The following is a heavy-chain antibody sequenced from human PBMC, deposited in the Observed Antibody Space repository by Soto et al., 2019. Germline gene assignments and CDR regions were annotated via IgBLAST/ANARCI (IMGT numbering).Heavy chain of an antibody. CDR2: IYYTGTT. D-gene: IGHD6-13*01. CDR3: AKYRRTEAEGFTLDY. Sequence: SETLSLTCAVSGDSINNSYLSWIRQPPGKRLEWIGNIYYTGTTTYNPSLESRVTMSVDTSKNQFSLKLNSVDAADTAVYYCAKYRRTEAEGFTLDYWGRGTLVTVYS. V-gene: IGHV4-59*01. J-gene: IGHJ4*02. CDR1: GDSINNSY.